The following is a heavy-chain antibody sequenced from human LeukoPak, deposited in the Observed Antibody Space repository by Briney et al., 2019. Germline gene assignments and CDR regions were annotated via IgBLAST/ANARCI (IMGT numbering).Heavy chain of an antibody. D-gene: IGHD2-8*01. CDR1: GYTFTIYA. J-gene: IGHJ4*02. CDR2: INAGNGNT. Sequence: ASVKVSCKASGYTFTIYAMHWVRQAPGQRLEWMGWINAGNGNTKYSQKFQGRVTITRDTSASTAYMELGSLRSEDTAVYYCATAYCTNGVCFTYYFDYWGQGTLVTVSS. V-gene: IGHV1-3*01. CDR3: ATAYCTNGVCFTYYFDY.